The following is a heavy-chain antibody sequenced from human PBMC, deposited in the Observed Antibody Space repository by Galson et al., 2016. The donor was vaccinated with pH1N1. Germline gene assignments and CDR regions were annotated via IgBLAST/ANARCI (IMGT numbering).Heavy chain of an antibody. J-gene: IGHJ3*02. D-gene: IGHD3-3*01. V-gene: IGHV3-30*02. CDR3: ASNQRFLEQDAFDI. Sequence: CAASGFTFNSYGMHWVRQGPGKGLEWVAFVHYDGNNKYYADSVKGRFTVSRGNSKNTLYLQMNSLRAEDTAHYYCASNQRFLEQDAFDIWGLGTRVTVSS. CDR2: VHYDGNNK. CDR1: GFTFNSYG.